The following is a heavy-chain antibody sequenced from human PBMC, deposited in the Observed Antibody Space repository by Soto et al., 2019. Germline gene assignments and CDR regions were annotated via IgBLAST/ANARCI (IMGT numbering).Heavy chain of an antibody. CDR1: GFSLSTIGMC. Sequence: SGPTLVNPTQTLTLTCTFSGFSLSTIGMCVSWIRQPPGKALEWLALIDWDDDKYYSTSLKTRLTISKDTSKNQVVLTMTNMAPVATATYYCARSTGIKIFGVVRNDAFDIGGHVKSVTV. D-gene: IGHD3-3*01. CDR2: IDWDDDK. V-gene: IGHV2-70*01. CDR3: ARSTGIKIFGVVRNDAFDI. J-gene: IGHJ3*02.